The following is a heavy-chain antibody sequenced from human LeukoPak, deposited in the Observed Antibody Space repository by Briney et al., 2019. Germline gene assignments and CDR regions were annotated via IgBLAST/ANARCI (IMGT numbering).Heavy chain of an antibody. CDR2: ICYSGST. CDR1: GGSISSGGYY. V-gene: IGHV4-31*03. D-gene: IGHD6-13*01. Sequence: PSETLSLTCTVSGGSISSGGYYWSWIRQHPGKGLEWIEYICYSGSTYYNPSLKSRVSISVDTSNNQFSLKLNSVTAADTAVYYCARANTSSCRWFDPWGQGTLVTVSS. CDR3: ARANTSSCRWFDP. J-gene: IGHJ5*02.